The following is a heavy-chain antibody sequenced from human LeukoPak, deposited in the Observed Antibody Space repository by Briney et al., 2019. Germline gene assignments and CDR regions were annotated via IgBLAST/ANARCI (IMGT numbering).Heavy chain of an antibody. V-gene: IGHV3-7*03. D-gene: IGHD3-22*01. CDR1: GFVFGHSW. J-gene: IGHJ4*02. CDR2: INLDGSEI. CDR3: VRDRGYSTFDY. Sequence: GGSLRLSCEASGFVFGHSWMSWVRQAPGKGLEWVANINLDGSEINYLDSLTGRLTISRDNAKDSLYLQMNGLRAEDTAVYFCVRDRGYSTFDYWGQGTMVTVSS.